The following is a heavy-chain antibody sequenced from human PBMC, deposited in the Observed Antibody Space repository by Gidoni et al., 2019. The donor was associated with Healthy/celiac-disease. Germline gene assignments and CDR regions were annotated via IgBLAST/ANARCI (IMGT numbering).Heavy chain of an antibody. CDR1: GFTFSSYA. Sequence: QVQLVESGGGVVQPGRSLRLSCAASGFTFSSYAIPWVRQAPGKGLEWVAVISYDGSNKYYADSVKGRFTISRDNSKNTLYLQMNSLRAEDTAVYYCARDRSYDSSGYYPADAFDIWGQGTMVTVSS. J-gene: IGHJ3*02. V-gene: IGHV3-30-3*01. D-gene: IGHD3-22*01. CDR2: ISYDGSNK. CDR3: ARDRSYDSSGYYPADAFDI.